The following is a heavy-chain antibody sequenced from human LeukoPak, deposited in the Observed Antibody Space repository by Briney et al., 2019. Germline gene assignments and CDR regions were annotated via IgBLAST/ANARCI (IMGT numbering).Heavy chain of an antibody. Sequence: GGSLRLSCAASGFTFNNYAMNWVRQAPGKGLEWVSYSSSGSSTIYYADSVKGRFTISRDNAKNSLFLQMNSLRAEDTAVYYCARGEQDMATMSIDYWGQGTLVTVSS. CDR2: SSSGSSTI. CDR3: ARGEQDMATMSIDY. D-gene: IGHD5-24*01. CDR1: GFTFNNYA. V-gene: IGHV3-48*01. J-gene: IGHJ4*02.